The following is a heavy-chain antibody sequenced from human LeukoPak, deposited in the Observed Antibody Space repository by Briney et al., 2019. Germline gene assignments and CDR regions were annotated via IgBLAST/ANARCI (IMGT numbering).Heavy chain of an antibody. V-gene: IGHV3-7*01. CDR2: IEKDGSAT. J-gene: IGHJ6*03. CDR1: GFTLSNYW. Sequence: PGGSLRLSCTASGFTLSNYWMTWVRQAPGKGLEWVAKIEKDGSATYYVDPMKGRFTISRDNAKNSLYLQMNSLRAEDTAVYYCARGMATIDGYYYYMDVWGKGTTVTVSS. D-gene: IGHD5-24*01. CDR3: ARGMATIDGYYYYMDV.